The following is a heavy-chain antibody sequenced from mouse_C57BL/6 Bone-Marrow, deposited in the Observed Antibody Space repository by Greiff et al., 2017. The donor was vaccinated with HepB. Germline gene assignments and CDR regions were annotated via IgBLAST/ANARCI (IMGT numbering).Heavy chain of an antibody. CDR2: IDPSDSET. D-gene: IGHD2-1*01. J-gene: IGHJ4*01. V-gene: IGHV1-52*01. CDR1: GYTFTSYW. CDR3: ARSSSTPGAMDY. Sequence: QVQLQQSGAELVRPGSSVKLSCKASGYTFTSYWMHWVKQRPIQGLEWIGNIDPSDSETHYNQKFKDKATLTVDKSSSTAYMQLSSLTSEDSAVYYCARSSSTPGAMDYWGQGTSVTVSS.